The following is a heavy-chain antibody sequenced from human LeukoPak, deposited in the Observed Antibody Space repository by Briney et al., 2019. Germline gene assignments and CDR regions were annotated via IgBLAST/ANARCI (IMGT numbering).Heavy chain of an antibody. CDR2: IIPIFGTA. Sequence: SVKVSCKASGGTFSSYAINWVRQAPGQGLEWMGGIIPIFGTANYAQKFQGRVTITADKSTSTVYMELNSLKSEDTAVHYCARGWDYDSGGRPTAYVYWGQGTLVTVSS. CDR3: ARGWDYDSGGRPTAYVY. V-gene: IGHV1-69*06. D-gene: IGHD3-22*01. CDR1: GGTFSSYA. J-gene: IGHJ4*02.